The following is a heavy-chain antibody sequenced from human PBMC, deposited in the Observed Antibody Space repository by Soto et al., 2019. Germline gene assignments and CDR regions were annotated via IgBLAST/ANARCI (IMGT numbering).Heavy chain of an antibody. CDR2: INAGNGDT. J-gene: IGHJ4*02. CDR1: GYTFTSYA. D-gene: IGHD4-17*01. Sequence: QVQLVQSGAEVKKPGASVKVSCKASGYTFTSYAIHWVRQAPGQRLEWMGWINAGNGDTKSSQKFQGRVTITSDTSATTAYMELSRLRAEDTAVYYCAREGRYGDYLDYWGQGTLVTVSS. V-gene: IGHV1-3*01. CDR3: AREGRYGDYLDY.